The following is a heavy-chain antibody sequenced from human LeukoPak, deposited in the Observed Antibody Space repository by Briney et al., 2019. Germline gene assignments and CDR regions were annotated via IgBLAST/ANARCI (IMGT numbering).Heavy chain of an antibody. V-gene: IGHV3-30*18. Sequence: GGSLRLSCAASGFTFSSYAMNWVRQAPGKGLEWVAVISYDGSNKYYADSVKGRFTISRDNSKNTLYLQMNSLRAEDTAVYYCAKFIAAADGDYWGQGTLVTVSS. CDR1: GFTFSSYA. D-gene: IGHD6-13*01. CDR2: ISYDGSNK. CDR3: AKFIAAADGDY. J-gene: IGHJ4*02.